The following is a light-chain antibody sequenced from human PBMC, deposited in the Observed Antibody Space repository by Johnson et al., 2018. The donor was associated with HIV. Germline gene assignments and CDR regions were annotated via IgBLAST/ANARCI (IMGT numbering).Light chain of an antibody. CDR3: GTWDSSLGGV. J-gene: IGLJ1*01. CDR1: SSNIGNNY. V-gene: IGLV1-51*01. CDR2: DNN. Sequence: VLPQPPSVSAAPGQKVTISCSGSSSNIGNNYVSWYQQLPGTAPKLLIYDNNKRPSGIPDRFSGSKSGTSATLGITGLQTGDEADYYCGTWDSSLGGVFGTGTKVTVL.